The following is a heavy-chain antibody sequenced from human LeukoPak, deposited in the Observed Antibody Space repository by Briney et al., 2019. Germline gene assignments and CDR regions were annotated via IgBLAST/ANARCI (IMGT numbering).Heavy chain of an antibody. Sequence: SETLSLTCTASGGSISGYYWSWIRQPPGKGLEWIGYIFSGGSTNYNPSLRSRVTISVDTPKNQFFLRLTSVTAADTAVYYCARAYSSSWLYFDYWGQGTLVTVSS. D-gene: IGHD6-13*01. V-gene: IGHV4-59*12. CDR2: IFSGGST. J-gene: IGHJ4*02. CDR1: GGSISGYY. CDR3: ARAYSSSWLYFDY.